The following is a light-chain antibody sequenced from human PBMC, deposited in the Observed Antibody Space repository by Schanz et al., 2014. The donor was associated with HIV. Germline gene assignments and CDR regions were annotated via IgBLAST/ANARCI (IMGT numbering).Light chain of an antibody. V-gene: IGKV3-15*01. Sequence: EIVLTQSPDTLSLSPGERATLSCRASQTVSSSSLAWYQQKPGQSPRLLIHGASTRATGIPARFSGSGSGTEFTLTISSLQSEDFAVYHCQQYNKWPRTFGQGTKVEVK. CDR2: GAS. J-gene: IGKJ1*01. CDR1: QTVSSS. CDR3: QQYNKWPRT.